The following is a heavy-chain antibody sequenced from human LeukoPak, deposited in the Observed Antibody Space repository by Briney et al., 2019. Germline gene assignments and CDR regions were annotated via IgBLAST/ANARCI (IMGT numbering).Heavy chain of an antibody. Sequence: GGSLRLSCAASGFTFSSYAMSWVRQAPGKGLEWVSAISGSGGSTYYADSVKSRFTISRDNSKNTLYLQMNSLRAEDTAVYYCARDRMEYSSSWYEYYMDVWGKGTTVTVSS. D-gene: IGHD6-13*01. J-gene: IGHJ6*03. CDR2: ISGSGGST. CDR3: ARDRMEYSSSWYEYYMDV. V-gene: IGHV3-23*01. CDR1: GFTFSSYA.